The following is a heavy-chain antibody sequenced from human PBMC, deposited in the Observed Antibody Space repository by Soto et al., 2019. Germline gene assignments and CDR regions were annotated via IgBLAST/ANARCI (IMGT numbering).Heavy chain of an antibody. V-gene: IGHV3-53*01. CDR3: ARDDYGLDV. J-gene: IGHJ6*02. CDR2: IYSGGST. CDR1: GFTVSSNY. Sequence: GGSLRLSCAASGFTVSSNYMSWVRQAPGKGLEWVSVIYSGGSTYYADSVKGRFTISRDDSRNTLYLQMNSLGAEDTAVYYCARDDYGLDVWGQGTTVTVSS.